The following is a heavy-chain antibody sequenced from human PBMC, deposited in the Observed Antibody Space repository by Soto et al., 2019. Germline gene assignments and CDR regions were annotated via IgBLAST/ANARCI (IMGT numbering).Heavy chain of an antibody. V-gene: IGHV4-59*08. D-gene: IGHD2-2*03. Sequence: SETLSLTCTVSGGSISSYYWSWIRQPPGKGLEWIGYIYYSGSTNYNPSLKSRVTISVDTSKNQFSLKLSSVTAADTAVYYCARLDIVVRKYYYDMDVWGKGTTVTVSS. CDR1: GGSISSYY. CDR3: ARLDIVVRKYYYDMDV. CDR2: IYYSGST. J-gene: IGHJ6*03.